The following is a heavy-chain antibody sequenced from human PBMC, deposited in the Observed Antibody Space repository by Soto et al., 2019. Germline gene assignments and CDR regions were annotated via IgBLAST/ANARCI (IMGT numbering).Heavy chain of an antibody. V-gene: IGHV3-7*03. CDR2: VKQAASER. J-gene: IGHJ4*02. CDR3: ARTRGTYFLDY. CDR1: GFIFSNYW. Sequence: EVQLVEAGGGLVQPGGSLRLSCEASGFIFSNYWMTWVRQAPGKGLEWVANVKQAASERYYVDSVKGRFTISRDNSKSSLYLQMNSLRVEDTAVYYCARTRGTYFLDYWGRGTLVTVSS. D-gene: IGHD2-21*01.